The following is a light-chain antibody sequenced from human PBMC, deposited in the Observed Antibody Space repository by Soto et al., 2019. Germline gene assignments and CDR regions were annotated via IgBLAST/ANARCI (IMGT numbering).Light chain of an antibody. V-gene: IGLV1-51*01. CDR3: GTWDGSLSAGV. J-gene: IGLJ2*01. CDR1: SSNIGNNY. CDR2: DNN. Sequence: QSVLTQPPSVSAAPGQKVTISCSGSSSNIGNNYVSWYQQLPGTAPKLLMYDNNKRPSGIPDRFSGCKSGTSATLGITGLQTGEEADYYCGTWDGSLSAGVFGGGTKVTFL.